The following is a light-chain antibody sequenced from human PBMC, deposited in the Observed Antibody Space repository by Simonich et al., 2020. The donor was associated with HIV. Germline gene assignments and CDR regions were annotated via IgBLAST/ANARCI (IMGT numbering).Light chain of an antibody. CDR2: YES. Sequence: EIVLPQSPATLSLSPGERATLSCRASQSVSSYLAWYQQKPGLAPRLLIYYESNRATGIPASFRGSWSGTDFTLPISSLEPEDCAVYYCQQRSNWRTFGQGTTVEIK. CDR1: QSVSSY. CDR3: QQRSNWRT. V-gene: IGKV3-11*01. J-gene: IGKJ1*01.